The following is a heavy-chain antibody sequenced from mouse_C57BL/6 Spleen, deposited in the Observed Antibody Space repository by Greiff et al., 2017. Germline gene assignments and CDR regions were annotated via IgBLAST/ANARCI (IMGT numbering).Heavy chain of an antibody. CDR3: ARRYYDYDGYYAMDY. Sequence: QVQLQQPGAELVMPGASVKLSCKASGYTFTSYWMHWVKQRPGQGLEWIGEIDPSDSYTNYNQKFKGKSTLTVDKSSSTAYMQLSSLTSEDSAVYYCARRYYDYDGYYAMDYWGQGTSVTVSS. V-gene: IGHV1-69*01. CDR2: IDPSDSYT. CDR1: GYTFTSYW. J-gene: IGHJ4*01. D-gene: IGHD2-4*01.